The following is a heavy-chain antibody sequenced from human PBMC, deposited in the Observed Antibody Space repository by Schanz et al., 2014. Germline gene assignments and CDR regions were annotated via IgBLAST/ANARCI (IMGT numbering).Heavy chain of an antibody. CDR1: GFTFSSYS. CDR2: ISDRGDGT. J-gene: IGHJ3*02. V-gene: IGHV3-23*04. CDR3: AKDPHKDYGGKPQALDI. D-gene: IGHD4-17*01. Sequence: EVQLVESGGGLVQPGGSLRLSCAASGFTFSSYSMNWVRQAPGKGLEWVSGISDRGDGTNYGDSVRGRFTISRDNSKNTLYLQMNSLRAEDTALYYCAKDPHKDYGGKPQALDIWGQGTMVTVSS.